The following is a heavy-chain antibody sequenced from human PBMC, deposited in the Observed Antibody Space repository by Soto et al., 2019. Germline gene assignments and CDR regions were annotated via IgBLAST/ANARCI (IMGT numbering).Heavy chain of an antibody. J-gene: IGHJ4*02. CDR2: ISGTRGNYGKT. CDR1: GFTFSTYA. Sequence: GGSLRLSCAASGFTFSTYAMSWVRQAPGKRLEWVSGISGTRGNYGKTYYAESVKGRFTISRDDSKNTLYLQMNSLRAEDTAVYYCASFSHCGGNRPYDYWGQGTLVTDPS. D-gene: IGHD2-21*01. CDR3: ASFSHCGGNRPYDY. V-gene: IGHV3-23*01.